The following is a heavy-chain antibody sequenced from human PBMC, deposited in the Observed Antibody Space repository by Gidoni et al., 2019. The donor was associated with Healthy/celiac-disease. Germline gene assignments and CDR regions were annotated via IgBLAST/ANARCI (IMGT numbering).Heavy chain of an antibody. J-gene: IGHJ4*02. D-gene: IGHD3-9*01. CDR3: ARDGVYYDILTGYPRAGSGSYLNY. CDR2: TYYSGST. V-gene: IGHV4-39*02. CDR1: GGSISSSSSY. Sequence: QLQLQESGPGLVKPSETLSLTCTVSGGSISSSSSYWGWIRQPPGKGLEGIGSTYYSGSTYYNPSRKSRVTISVDTSKNQFSLKLSSVTAADTAVYYCARDGVYYDILTGYPRAGSGSYLNYWGQGTLVTVSS.